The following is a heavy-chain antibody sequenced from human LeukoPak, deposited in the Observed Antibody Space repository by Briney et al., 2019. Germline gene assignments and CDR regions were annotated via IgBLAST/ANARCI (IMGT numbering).Heavy chain of an antibody. V-gene: IGHV4-59*01. CDR2: IHYSGST. Sequence: PSETLSLTCTVSGGSITNYYWSWIRQPPGKGLEWIGYIHYSGSTNYNPSLKSRVTISVDTSKNQFSLKLSSVTAADTAVYFCARGSPYDFWSGYHYYYYYMDVWGKGTTVTVSS. J-gene: IGHJ6*03. CDR3: ARGSPYDFWSGYHYYYYYMDV. CDR1: GGSITNYY. D-gene: IGHD3-3*01.